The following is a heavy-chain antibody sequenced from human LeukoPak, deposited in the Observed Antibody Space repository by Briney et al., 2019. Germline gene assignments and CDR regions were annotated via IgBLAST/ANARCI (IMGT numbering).Heavy chain of an antibody. V-gene: IGHV3-30*02. J-gene: IGHJ3*02. CDR3: AKDRLRMVRGVVLQDAFDI. CDR1: GFTFSSYG. Sequence: PGGSLRLSCAASGFTFSSYGMHWVRQAPGKGLEWVTFIRYDGSNKYYADSVKGRFTISRDNSKNTLYLQMNSLRAEDTAVYYCAKDRLRMVRGVVLQDAFDIWGQGTMVTVSS. CDR2: IRYDGSNK. D-gene: IGHD3-10*01.